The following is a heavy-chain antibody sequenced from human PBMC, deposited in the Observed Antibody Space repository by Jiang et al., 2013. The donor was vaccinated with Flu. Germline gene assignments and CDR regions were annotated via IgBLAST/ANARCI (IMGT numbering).Heavy chain of an antibody. CDR1: GGSISTYH. Sequence: GLVKPSETLSLTCSVPGGSISTYHWSWVRQPPGKGLECIGYIYYSGSTNYNPSLKSRVTISVDTSKNHLSLKLSSVTAADTAVYYCARLESGSPGRFDPWGQGTLVTVSS. J-gene: IGHJ5*02. CDR2: IYYSGST. V-gene: IGHV4-59*08. CDR3: ARLESGSPGRFDP. D-gene: IGHD1-26*01.